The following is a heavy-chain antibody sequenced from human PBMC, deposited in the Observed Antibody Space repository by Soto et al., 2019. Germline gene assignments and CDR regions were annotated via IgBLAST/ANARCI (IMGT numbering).Heavy chain of an antibody. D-gene: IGHD6-19*01. CDR2: IKEDGSDK. CDR1: GFTFRNYW. Sequence: EVQLVESGGGLVQPGGSLRLSCAASGFTFRNYWMSWVRQAPGKGLEWVANIKEDGSDKKYVDSVKGRFTISRDNAKNPVYLPMSSLRVEDKGVYYCWPEGSGWYTPYYFDAWGQGALVTVSS. V-gene: IGHV3-7*05. J-gene: IGHJ4*02. CDR3: WPEGSGWYTPYYFDA.